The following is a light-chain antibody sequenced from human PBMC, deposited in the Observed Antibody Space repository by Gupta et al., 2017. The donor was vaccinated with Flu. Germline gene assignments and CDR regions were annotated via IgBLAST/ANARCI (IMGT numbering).Light chain of an antibody. V-gene: IGKV3-15*01. J-gene: IGKJ4*01. CDR2: DAS. CDR1: QSVNSN. CDR3: QQDDDWPS. Sequence: SPANLSVSTGERASRSCRDSQSVNSNLDWYQQKPGQAPRLIIYDASNRATGIPDRFTGSGSGTEFTLTSSSRQYEDFALYCWQQDDDWPSFGGGTTVEIK.